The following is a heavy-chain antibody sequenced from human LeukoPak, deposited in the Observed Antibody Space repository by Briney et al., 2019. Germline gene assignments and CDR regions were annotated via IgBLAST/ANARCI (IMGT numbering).Heavy chain of an antibody. Sequence: PSETLSLTCTVSGGSISSSSYYWGWIRQPPGKGLEWIGSIYYSGSTYYNPSLKSRVTISVDTSKNQFSLKLSSVTAADTAVYYCARDGRARDGYNYFDYWGQGTLVTVSS. CDR2: IYYSGST. CDR1: GGSISSSSYY. J-gene: IGHJ4*02. V-gene: IGHV4-39*07. CDR3: ARDGRARDGYNYFDY. D-gene: IGHD5-24*01.